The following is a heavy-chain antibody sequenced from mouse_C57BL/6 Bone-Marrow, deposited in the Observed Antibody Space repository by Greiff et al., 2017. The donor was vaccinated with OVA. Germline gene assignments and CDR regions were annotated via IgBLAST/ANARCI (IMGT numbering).Heavy chain of an antibody. Sequence: VQLQQPGAELVKPGASVKVSCKASGYTFTSYWMHWVKQRPGQGLEWIGRIHPSDSDTNYNQKFKGKATLTVDKSSSTAYMQLSSLTSEDSAVYYGAIVLPCDCGSSDGYFDVWGTGTTVTVSS. CDR3: AIVLPCDCGSSDGYFDV. CDR2: IHPSDSDT. D-gene: IGHD1-1*01. CDR1: GYTFTSYW. J-gene: IGHJ1*03. V-gene: IGHV1-74*01.